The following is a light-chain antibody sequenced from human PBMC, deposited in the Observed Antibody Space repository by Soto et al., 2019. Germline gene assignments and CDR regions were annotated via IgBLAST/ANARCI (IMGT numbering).Light chain of an antibody. J-gene: IGKJ4*01. CDR3: QQYDDWLRLT. V-gene: IGKV3-11*01. CDR1: QSVSSY. CDR2: DAS. Sequence: EIVLTQSPATLSCSQGGRAPLSCRASQSVSSYLAWYQQKPGQAPRLLIYDASNRATGIPARFSGSGSGTEFNLTISSLQSEDFAVYFCQQYDDWLRLTFGGGTNGDQ.